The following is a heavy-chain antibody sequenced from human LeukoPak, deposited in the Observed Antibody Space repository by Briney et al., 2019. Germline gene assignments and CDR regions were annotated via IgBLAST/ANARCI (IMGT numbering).Heavy chain of an antibody. D-gene: IGHD3-22*01. CDR2: ISGSGGST. CDR1: GFTFSGYA. CDR3: AKLKYYYDSSGTDY. V-gene: IGHV3-23*01. Sequence: GGSLRLSCAASGFTFSGYAMSWVRQAPGKGLEWVSAISGSGGSTYYADSVKGRFTISRDNSKNTLYLQMNSLRAEDTAVYYCAKLKYYYDSSGTDYWGQGTLVTVSS. J-gene: IGHJ4*02.